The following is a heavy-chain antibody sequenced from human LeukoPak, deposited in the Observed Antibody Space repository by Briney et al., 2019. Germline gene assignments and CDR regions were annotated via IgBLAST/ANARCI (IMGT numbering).Heavy chain of an antibody. CDR2: IRYDGSNK. CDR1: GFTFSSYG. CDR3: AKDHAVTYAYDY. V-gene: IGHV3-30*02. J-gene: IGHJ4*02. Sequence: QPGGSLRLSCAASGFTFSSYGMHWVRQAPGKGLEWVAFIRYDGSNKYYADSVKGRFTISRDNSKNTLYLQMNSLRAEDTAVYYCAKDHAVTYAYDYWGQGTLVTVSS. D-gene: IGHD4-17*01.